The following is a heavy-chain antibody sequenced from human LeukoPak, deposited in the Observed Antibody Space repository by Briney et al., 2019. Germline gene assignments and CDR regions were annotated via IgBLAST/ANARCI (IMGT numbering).Heavy chain of an antibody. CDR2: IYYSGST. D-gene: IGHD3-10*01. Sequence: SETLSLTCTVSGGSISSYYWSWIRQPPGKGLEWIGYIYYSGSTNYNPSLKSRVTISVDTSKNQFSLKLSSVTAADTAVYYCARQGLFYGSGSYDYYYGMDVWGQGTTVTVSS. CDR1: GGSISSYY. CDR3: ARQGLFYGSGSYDYYYGMDV. V-gene: IGHV4-59*08. J-gene: IGHJ6*02.